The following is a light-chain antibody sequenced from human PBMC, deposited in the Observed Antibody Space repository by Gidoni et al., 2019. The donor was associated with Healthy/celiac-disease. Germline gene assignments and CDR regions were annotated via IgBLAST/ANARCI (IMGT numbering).Light chain of an antibody. CDR2: GAS. Sequence: EIELTQSPGTLSLSPGERAPLSCRARQRVSSSYLAWYQQKPGQAPRLLIYGASSRATGIPDRFSGSGSGTDFTLTISRLEPEDFAVYYCQQYGSSLALTFGGGTKVEIK. CDR3: QQYGSSLALT. CDR1: QRVSSSY. V-gene: IGKV3-20*01. J-gene: IGKJ4*01.